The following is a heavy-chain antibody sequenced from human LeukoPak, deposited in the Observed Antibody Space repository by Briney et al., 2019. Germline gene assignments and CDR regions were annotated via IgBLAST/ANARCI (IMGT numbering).Heavy chain of an antibody. CDR3: AREEVGTYSSSWIDY. Sequence: PGGSLRLSCAASGFTVSSNYMSWVRQAPGKGLEWVSVIYSGGSTYYADSVKGRFTISRDNSKNTLYLQMNSLRAEDTAVYYCAREEVGTYSSSWIDYWGQGTLVTVSS. CDR2: IYSGGST. J-gene: IGHJ4*02. CDR1: GFTVSSNY. D-gene: IGHD6-13*01. V-gene: IGHV3-53*01.